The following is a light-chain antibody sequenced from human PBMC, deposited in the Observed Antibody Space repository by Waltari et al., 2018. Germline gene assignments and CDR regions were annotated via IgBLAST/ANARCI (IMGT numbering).Light chain of an antibody. CDR3: QQRSNWPLT. CDR2: DAF. J-gene: IGKJ4*01. CDR1: QSVDNH. Sequence: IVLTQSPGTLSFSPGQRATLPCRASQSVDNHLAWYQQKPGQAPRLLIYDAFKRATDIPARFSGSGSGTDFTLTISSLEPEDFAVYYCQQRSNWPLTFGGGTKVEI. V-gene: IGKV3-11*01.